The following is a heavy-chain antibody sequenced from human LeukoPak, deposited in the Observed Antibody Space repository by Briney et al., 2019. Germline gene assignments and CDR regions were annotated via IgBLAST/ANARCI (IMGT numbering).Heavy chain of an antibody. Sequence: PSETLSPTCTVSSGTLSSYYWSCIRQPAGKGLEWIGRVYTGGRTNYNPSLKSRVTMSVDTSKNQLSLKLSSVTAADTAVYYCARDIDILTGRYYYMDVGGKGTTVTVSS. D-gene: IGHD3-9*01. V-gene: IGHV4-4*07. CDR2: VYTGGRT. CDR1: SGTLSSYY. J-gene: IGHJ6*03. CDR3: ARDIDILTGRYYYMDV.